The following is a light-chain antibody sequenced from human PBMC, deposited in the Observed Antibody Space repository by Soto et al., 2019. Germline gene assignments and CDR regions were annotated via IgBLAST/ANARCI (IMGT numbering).Light chain of an antibody. Sequence: MTQSPANLSLSLGGGATLSCRARQRVGDTLARYQHPPGPTPGVLLYAPCTRATGVPARFSGSRSGTKVTLTINGLRSEDCAVYYGQEYNNWPRTVGQGTKV. CDR3: QEYNNWPRT. J-gene: IGKJ1*01. CDR1: QRVGDT. V-gene: IGKV3-15*01. CDR2: APC.